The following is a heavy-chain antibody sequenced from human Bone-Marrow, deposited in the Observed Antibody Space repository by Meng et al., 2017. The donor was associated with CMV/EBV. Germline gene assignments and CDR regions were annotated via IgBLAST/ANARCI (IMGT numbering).Heavy chain of an antibody. V-gene: IGHV3-30*02. CDR1: GFTVSSNY. J-gene: IGHJ4*02. Sequence: GGSLRLSCAASGFTVSSNYMSWVRQAPGKGLEWVAFIRYDGSNKYYADSVKGRFTISRDNSKNTLYVQMNSLRAEDTAVYYCAKELGGFDYWGQGTRVTVSS. CDR2: IRYDGSNK. CDR3: AKELGGFDY. D-gene: IGHD3-16*01.